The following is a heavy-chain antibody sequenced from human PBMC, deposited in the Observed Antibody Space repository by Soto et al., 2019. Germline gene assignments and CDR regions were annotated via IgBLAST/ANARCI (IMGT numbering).Heavy chain of an antibody. Sequence: QVQLVQSGAEVKKPGSSVKVSCKASGGSFSSYATSWVRQAPGQGLEWMGGIIPIFGTANYAQKYQGRVTIPEDESTSTAYMDLSSLRSEDTSVYYCASDGSRGSYGVRWGQGTMVTVSS. D-gene: IGHD1-26*01. CDR2: IIPIFGTA. CDR1: GGSFSSYA. J-gene: IGHJ3*01. CDR3: ASDGSRGSYGVR. V-gene: IGHV1-69*12.